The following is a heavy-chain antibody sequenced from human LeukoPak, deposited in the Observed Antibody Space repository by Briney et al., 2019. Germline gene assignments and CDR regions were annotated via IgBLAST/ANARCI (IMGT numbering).Heavy chain of an antibody. J-gene: IGHJ5*02. D-gene: IGHD5-24*01. CDR1: GYTFTGYY. V-gene: IGHV1-2*02. Sequence: ASVKVSSKASGYTFTGYYMHWVRQAPGQGLEWMGWINPNSGGTNYAQKFQGRVTMTRDTSISTAYMELSRLRSDDTAVYYCARSTSYGYNWFDPWGQGTLVTVSS. CDR2: INPNSGGT. CDR3: ARSTSYGYNWFDP.